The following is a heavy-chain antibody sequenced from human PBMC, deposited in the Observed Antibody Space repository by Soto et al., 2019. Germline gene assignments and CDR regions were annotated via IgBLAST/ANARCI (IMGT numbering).Heavy chain of an antibody. V-gene: IGHV3-30*03. J-gene: IGHJ4*02. Sequence: QAHLVESGGGVVQPGRSLRLSCAASGFTFTSYGMHWVRQAPGTRLEWVAVISYDGGLQHYADSVQGRFTISRDNSKNMRLLLMYSLTAEYTAAYYCVSDLGYGHACAPYSWGQGTLVSVSS. CDR1: GFTFTSYG. CDR2: ISYDGGLQ. CDR3: VSDLGYGHACAPYS. D-gene: IGHD5-18*01.